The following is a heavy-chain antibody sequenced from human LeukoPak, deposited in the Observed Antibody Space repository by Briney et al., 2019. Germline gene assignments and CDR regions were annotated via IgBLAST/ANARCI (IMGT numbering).Heavy chain of an antibody. CDR1: GGSISSGSYY. D-gene: IGHD2-21*01. CDR3: ARGDYYYYYMDV. CDR2: IYTSGST. V-gene: IGHV4-61*02. Sequence: SQTLSLTCNVSGGSISSGSYYWSWIRQPAGKGLEWIGRIYTSGSTNYNPSLESRVTVSVDTSKNHFSLKLTSVTAADTAVYFCARGDYYYYYMDVWGKGTTVTVSS. J-gene: IGHJ6*03.